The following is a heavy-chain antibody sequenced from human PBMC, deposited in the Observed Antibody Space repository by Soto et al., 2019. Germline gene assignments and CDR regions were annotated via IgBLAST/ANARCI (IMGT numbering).Heavy chain of an antibody. Sequence: GESLKISCKGSGYNFNSYWIGWVRQMPGKGLEWMGVIYPGDSDTRYSPSFQGQVTISADKSISTAYLQWSGLKASDTAIYYCARHLYMDVWGKGTTVTVSS. CDR3: ARHLYMDV. CDR2: IYPGDSDT. V-gene: IGHV5-51*01. J-gene: IGHJ6*03. CDR1: GYNFNSYW.